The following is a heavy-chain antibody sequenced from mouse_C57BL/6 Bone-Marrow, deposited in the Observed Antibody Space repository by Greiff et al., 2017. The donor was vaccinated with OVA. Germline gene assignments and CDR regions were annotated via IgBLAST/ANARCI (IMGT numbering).Heavy chain of an antibody. CDR2: LDPENGDT. D-gene: IGHD1-1*01. Sequence: EVQLQQSGAELVRPGASVKLSCTASGFNIKDDYMHWVKQRPEQGLEWIGWLDPENGDTEYASKFQGKATITADTSSNTAYLQLSSLTSEDTAVYYCSYYGSSYGAMDYWGQGTSVTVSS. V-gene: IGHV14-4*01. CDR1: GFNIKDDY. J-gene: IGHJ4*01. CDR3: SYYGSSYGAMDY.